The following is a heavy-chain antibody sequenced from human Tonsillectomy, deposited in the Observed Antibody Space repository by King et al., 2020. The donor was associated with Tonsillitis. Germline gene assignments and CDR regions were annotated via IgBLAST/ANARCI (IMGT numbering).Heavy chain of an antibody. J-gene: IGHJ4*02. V-gene: IGHV3-64*01. CDR3: ARGGYYDILTGYYAPFDY. CDR2: ISSNGGST. Sequence: VQLVESGGGLVQPGGSLRVSCAASGFTFSSYAIHWVRQAPGKGLEYVSAISSNGGSTYYANSVKGRFTISRDNSKNTLYLQMGSLGAEDMAVYYCARGGYYDILTGYYAPFDYWGQGTLVTVSS. CDR1: GFTFSSYA. D-gene: IGHD3-9*01.